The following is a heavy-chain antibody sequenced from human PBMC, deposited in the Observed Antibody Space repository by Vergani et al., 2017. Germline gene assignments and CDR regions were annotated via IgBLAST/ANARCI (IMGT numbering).Heavy chain of an antibody. CDR3: AHSQSYYDFWGGQTGFDY. V-gene: IGHV2-26*01. J-gene: IGHJ4*02. Sequence: QVTLKESGPVLVKPTETLTLTCTVSGFSLSNARMGVSWIRQPPGKALEWLAHIFSNDEKSYSTSLKSKLTISKETSKSQVVLTMTNMDPVDTATYFCAHSQSYYDFWGGQTGFDYWGQGTLVTVSS. CDR2: IFSNDEK. D-gene: IGHD3-3*01. CDR1: GFSLSNARMG.